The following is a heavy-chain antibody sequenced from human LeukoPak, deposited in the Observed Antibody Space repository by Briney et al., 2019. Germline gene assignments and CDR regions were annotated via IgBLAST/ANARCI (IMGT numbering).Heavy chain of an antibody. CDR3: ARQLGSGWYNWFDP. D-gene: IGHD6-19*01. Sequence: SETLSLTCAVSGYSISSGYYWGWIRQPPGKGLEWIGITYHSGSTYYNPSLKSRVTMSVDTSKNQFSLKLSSVTAADTAVYYCARQLGSGWYNWFDPWGRGTLVTVSS. V-gene: IGHV4-38-2*01. J-gene: IGHJ5*02. CDR2: TYHSGST. CDR1: GYSISSGYY.